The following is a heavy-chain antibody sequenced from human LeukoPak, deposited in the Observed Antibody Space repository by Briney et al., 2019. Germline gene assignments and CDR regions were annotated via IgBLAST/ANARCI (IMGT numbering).Heavy chain of an antibody. CDR1: GCSISSYY. J-gene: IGHJ5*02. Sequence: SETLSLTCTVSGCSISSYYWSWIRQPPGKGLEWIGYIYYSGSTNYNPSLKSRVTISVDTSKNQFSLKLSSVTAADTAVYYCARAVTMVRGVINWFDPWGQGTLVTVSS. CDR3: ARAVTMVRGVINWFDP. V-gene: IGHV4-59*01. D-gene: IGHD3-10*01. CDR2: IYYSGST.